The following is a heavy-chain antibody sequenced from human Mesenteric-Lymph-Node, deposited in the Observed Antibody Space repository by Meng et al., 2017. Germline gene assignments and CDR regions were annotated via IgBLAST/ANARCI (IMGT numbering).Heavy chain of an antibody. D-gene: IGHD6-13*01. CDR2: IYASGST. CDR1: GGSISSGSYY. J-gene: IGHJ4*02. Sequence: SETLSLTCTVSGGSISSGSYYWSWIRQPAGKGLEWIGRIYASGSTNYNPSLKSRVAMSVDTSRNQFSLRLGSVTAADTAVYYCARDSITAAYIDYWGQGMLVTVSS. V-gene: IGHV4-61*02. CDR3: ARDSITAAYIDY.